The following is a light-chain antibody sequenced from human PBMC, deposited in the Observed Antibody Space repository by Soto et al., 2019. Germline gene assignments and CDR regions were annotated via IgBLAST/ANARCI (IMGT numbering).Light chain of an antibody. CDR1: ISDVGGYNY. J-gene: IGLJ1*01. CDR2: DVS. Sequence: QSVLTQPRSVSGSPGQSVTISCTGTISDVGGYNYVSWYQQHPGKAPKLMIYDVSKRPSGVPDRFSGSKSGNTASLTISGLQAEDEADYYCCSYAGSYIPYVFGTGTKVTVL. CDR3: CSYAGSYIPYV. V-gene: IGLV2-11*01.